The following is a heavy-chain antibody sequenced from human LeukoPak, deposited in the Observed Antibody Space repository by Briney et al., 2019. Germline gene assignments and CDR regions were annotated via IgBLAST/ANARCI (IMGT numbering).Heavy chain of an antibody. CDR2: IYHSGST. CDR3: ARASTSTHRRFHYYFDY. V-gene: IGHV4-38-2*02. J-gene: IGHJ4*02. Sequence: SETLSLTCTVSGYSISSGYYWGWIRQPPGKGLEWIGSIYHSGSTYYNPSLKSRVTISVDTSKNQFSLKLSSVTAADTAVYYCARASTSTHRRFHYYFDYWGQGTLVTVSS. D-gene: IGHD2-21*01. CDR1: GYSISSGYY.